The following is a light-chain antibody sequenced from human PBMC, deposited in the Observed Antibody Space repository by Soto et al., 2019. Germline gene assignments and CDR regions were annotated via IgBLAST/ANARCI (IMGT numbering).Light chain of an antibody. CDR1: SSDVGSYNR. Sequence: QSALTQPASVSGSPGQSITISCTGTSSDVGSYNRVSWYQQHTGKAPKLMIYEVSKRPSGVSNRFSGSKSGNTASLTISGLQAEDEADYYCCSYAGSSTCWVFGGGTKLTVL. CDR2: EVS. J-gene: IGLJ3*02. CDR3: CSYAGSSTCWV. V-gene: IGLV2-23*02.